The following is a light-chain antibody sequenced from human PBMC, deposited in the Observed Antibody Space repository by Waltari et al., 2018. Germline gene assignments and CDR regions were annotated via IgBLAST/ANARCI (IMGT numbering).Light chain of an antibody. V-gene: IGKV3-20*01. CDR2: GAS. CDR1: QSVSSNF. J-gene: IGKJ1*01. CDR3: QQYGTSPTWT. Sequence: EIVLTQSPGTLSLSPGERATLSCRASQSVSSNFLAWYQQKPGQAPRPLIYGASRRATGIPDRFSGSGSATDCTLTISRLEPEDFAMYYCQQYGTSPTWTFGQGSRVEIK.